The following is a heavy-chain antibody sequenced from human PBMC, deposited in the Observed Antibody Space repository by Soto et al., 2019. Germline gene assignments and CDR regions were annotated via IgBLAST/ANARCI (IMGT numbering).Heavy chain of an antibody. V-gene: IGHV1-69*12. CDR1: GGTFSSYA. CDR3: ASMPSVILNSYGFVTPFDI. Sequence: QVQLVQSGAEVKKTGSSVKLSCKASGGTFSSYAFSWVRQAPRQGLEWMGGIIPMFRTPNYAQKFRDRVTITADESTTTHNMELTGLKSDDTVIYFCASMPSVILNSYGFVTPFDIWGQGTMVTVSS. CDR2: IIPMFRTP. D-gene: IGHD2-2*01. J-gene: IGHJ3*02.